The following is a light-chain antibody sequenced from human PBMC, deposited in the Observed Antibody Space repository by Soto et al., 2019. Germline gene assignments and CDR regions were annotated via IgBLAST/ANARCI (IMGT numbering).Light chain of an antibody. V-gene: IGLV2-8*01. Sequence: QSALTQPPSVSGSPGQSVTISCTGTSSDVGAYNYVSWYQQHPGKAPQLIIYEVNRRPSGVPDRFSGSKSGNTASLTVSGLQAEDETDYLCSSYAGSNNLIVFGGGTKLTVL. J-gene: IGLJ2*01. CDR2: EVN. CDR3: SSYAGSNNLIV. CDR1: SSDVGAYNY.